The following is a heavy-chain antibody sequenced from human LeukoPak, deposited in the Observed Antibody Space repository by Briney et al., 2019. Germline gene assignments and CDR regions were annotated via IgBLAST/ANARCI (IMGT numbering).Heavy chain of an antibody. V-gene: IGHV3-11*01. D-gene: IGHD3-22*01. CDR3: ARDSSTGSSGFIVQ. J-gene: IGHJ4*02. CDR2: ISSSGSTI. CDR1: GFTFSDYY. Sequence: GGSLRLSCAASGFTFSDYYMSWIRQAPGKGLEWVSYISSSGSTIYYADSVKGRFTISRDNAKNSLYLQMNSLRAEDTAVYYCARDSSTGSSGFIVQWGQGTLVTVSS.